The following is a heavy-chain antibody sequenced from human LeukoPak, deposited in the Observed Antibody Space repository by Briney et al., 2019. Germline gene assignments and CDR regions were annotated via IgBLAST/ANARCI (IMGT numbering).Heavy chain of an antibody. CDR2: IYYSGST. CDR3: AREVEYSSSLGAFDI. J-gene: IGHJ3*02. Sequence: PSQTLSLTCTVSGGSISSGGYYWSWIRQHPGKGLGWIGYIYYSGSTYYNPSLKSRVTISVDTSKNQFSLKLSSVTAADTAVYYCAREVEYSSSLGAFDIWGQGTMVTVSS. V-gene: IGHV4-31*03. D-gene: IGHD6-6*01. CDR1: GGSISSGGYY.